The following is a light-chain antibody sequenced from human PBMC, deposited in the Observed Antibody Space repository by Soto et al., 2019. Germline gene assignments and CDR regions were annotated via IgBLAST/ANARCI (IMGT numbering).Light chain of an antibody. CDR1: SSNIGSKT. CDR2: SNT. Sequence: QSVLTQPPSASGTPGQRVTISCSGSSSNIGSKTVNWYQQLPGTAPKLLIYSNTQPPSGVPDRFSGSKSGTSASLAISGLQSEDDADYYCAAWDDSLNGVVFGGGTKLTVL. CDR3: AAWDDSLNGVV. J-gene: IGLJ2*01. V-gene: IGLV1-44*01.